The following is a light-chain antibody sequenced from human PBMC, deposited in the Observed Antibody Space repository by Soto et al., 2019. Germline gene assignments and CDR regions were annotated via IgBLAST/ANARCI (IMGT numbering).Light chain of an antibody. J-gene: IGKJ2*01. CDR3: QQSYSIPYI. Sequence: DIQMTQSPSSLSAFAGDRVTITCRASQSISTNLNWYQQKPGKAPKLLIYAASSLQSGVPSRFSDSGSGTDFTLTITSLQPEDFATYYCQQSYSIPYIFVQGTKLDIK. CDR1: QSISTN. V-gene: IGKV1-39*01. CDR2: AAS.